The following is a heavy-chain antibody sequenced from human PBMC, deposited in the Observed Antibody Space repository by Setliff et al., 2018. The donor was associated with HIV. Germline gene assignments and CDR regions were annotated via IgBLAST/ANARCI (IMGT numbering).Heavy chain of an antibody. CDR1: GGSISSYY. J-gene: IGHJ6*03. CDR3: ARGGSSGWERGLGYYYYYYMDV. CDR2: IYYSGST. D-gene: IGHD6-19*01. Sequence: SETLSLTCTVSGGSISSYYWSWIRQPPGKGLEWIGYIYYSGSTNYNPSLKSRVTISVDTSKNQFSLKLSSVTAADTDVYYCARGGSSGWERGLGYYYYYYMDVWGKGTTVTVSS. V-gene: IGHV4-59*01.